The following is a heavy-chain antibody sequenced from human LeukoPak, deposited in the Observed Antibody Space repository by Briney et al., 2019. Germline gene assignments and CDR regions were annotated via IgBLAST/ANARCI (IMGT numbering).Heavy chain of an antibody. Sequence: KPGGSLRLSCAASGFTFSSYSMNWVRQAPGKGLEWVSSISSSSSYIYYADSVKGRFTISRDNSKNTLYLQMNSLRAEDTAVYYCAKDRWELSMAEYFQHWGQGTLVTVSS. V-gene: IGHV3-21*01. CDR2: ISSSSSYI. CDR3: AKDRWELSMAEYFQH. CDR1: GFTFSSYS. D-gene: IGHD1-26*01. J-gene: IGHJ1*01.